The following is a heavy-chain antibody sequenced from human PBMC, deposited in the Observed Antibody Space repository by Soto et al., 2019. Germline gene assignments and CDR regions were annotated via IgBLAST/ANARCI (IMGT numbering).Heavy chain of an antibody. Sequence: GASVKVSCKASGGTFSSYTISWVRQAPGQGLEWMGRIIPILGIANYAQKFQGRVTITADKSTSTAYMELSSLRSEDTAVYYCARGYCSSTSCYVGWGSDYYYYMDVWGKGTTVTVSS. CDR3: ARGYCSSTSCYVGWGSDYYYYMDV. CDR1: GGTFSSYT. CDR2: IIPILGIA. J-gene: IGHJ6*03. V-gene: IGHV1-69*02. D-gene: IGHD2-2*01.